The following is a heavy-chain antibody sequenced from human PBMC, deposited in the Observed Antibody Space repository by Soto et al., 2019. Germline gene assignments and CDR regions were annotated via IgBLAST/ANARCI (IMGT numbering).Heavy chain of an antibody. CDR2: ISYDGSNK. Sequence: QVQLVESGGGVVQPGRSLRLSCAASGFTFSSYGMHWVRQAPGKGLEWVAVISYDGSNKYYADSVKGRFTISRDNSKNTLYLQMNSLSAEDTALYYCAKGECITIFGVVTDDACDIWGQGTMVSVS. CDR1: GFTFSSYG. V-gene: IGHV3-30*18. D-gene: IGHD3-3*01. J-gene: IGHJ3*02. CDR3: AKGECITIFGVVTDDACDI.